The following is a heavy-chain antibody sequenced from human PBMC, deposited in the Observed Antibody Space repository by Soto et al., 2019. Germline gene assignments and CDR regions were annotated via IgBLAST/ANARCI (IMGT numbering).Heavy chain of an antibody. J-gene: IGHJ4*02. CDR2: IYSSGTT. Sequence: WTWIRQYPGQGLEWIGYIYSSGTTFYNPSLKSRVTISMDTSKNQFSLELSSVTAADTAVYYCAREVVEITNFIDHWGQGSLVTVS. V-gene: IGHV4-31*02. CDR3: AREVVEITNFIDH. D-gene: IGHD1-1*01.